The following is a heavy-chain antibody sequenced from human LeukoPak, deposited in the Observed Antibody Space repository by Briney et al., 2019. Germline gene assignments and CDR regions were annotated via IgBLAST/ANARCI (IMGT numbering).Heavy chain of an antibody. V-gene: IGHV3-7*03. CDR2: IKQDGSEK. D-gene: IGHD2-2*01. CDR1: GFTFSSYW. Sequence: GGSLRLSCAASGFTFSSYWMSWVRQAPGKGLEWVANIKQDGSEKYYVDSVKGRFTISRDNSKNTLYLQMNSLRAEDTAVYYCAKDCYGILYYYYGMDVWGQGTTVTVSS. J-gene: IGHJ6*02. CDR3: AKDCYGILYYYYGMDV.